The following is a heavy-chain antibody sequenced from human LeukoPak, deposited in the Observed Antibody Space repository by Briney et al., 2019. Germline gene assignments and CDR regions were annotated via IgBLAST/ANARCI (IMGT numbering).Heavy chain of an antibody. D-gene: IGHD3-9*01. CDR2: INWNGDST. J-gene: IGHJ4*02. Sequence: GGSLRLSCAASGFTFDDYGMGWVRQAPGKGLEWVSGINWNGDSTGYADSVKGRFTISRDNAKNSLYLQMNSLRAEDTALYYCARELLLRYFDWLSPFDYWGQGTLVTVSS. CDR3: ARELLLRYFDWLSPFDY. V-gene: IGHV3-20*04. CDR1: GFTFDDYG.